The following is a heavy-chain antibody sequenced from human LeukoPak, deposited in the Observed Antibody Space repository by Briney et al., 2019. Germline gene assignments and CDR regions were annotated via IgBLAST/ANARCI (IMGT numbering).Heavy chain of an antibody. J-gene: IGHJ6*02. D-gene: IGHD2-2*01. CDR2: ISSSSSTI. CDR3: ARRSQLLSPNYGMDV. Sequence: PGGSLRLSCAASGFTFSSYSMIWVRQAPGKGLEWVSYISSSSSTIYYADSVKGRFTISRDNAKNSLYLQMNSLRAEDTAVYYCARRSQLLSPNYGMDVWGQGTTVTVSS. V-gene: IGHV3-48*01. CDR1: GFTFSSYS.